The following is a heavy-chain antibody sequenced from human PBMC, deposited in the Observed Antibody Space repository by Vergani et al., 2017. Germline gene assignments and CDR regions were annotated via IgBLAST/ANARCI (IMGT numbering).Heavy chain of an antibody. CDR3: VGDDSGEVGWYFDL. J-gene: IGHJ2*01. V-gene: IGHV1-69*01. D-gene: IGHD4-17*01. Sequence: QVQLVQSGAEVKKPGSSVKVSCKASGGTFSSYAISWVRQAPGQGLEWMGGIIPIFGTANYAQKFQGRVTITADESTSTAYMELSSLRSEDTAVYYSVGDDSGEVGWYFDLWGRGTLVTVSS. CDR1: GGTFSSYA. CDR2: IIPIFGTA.